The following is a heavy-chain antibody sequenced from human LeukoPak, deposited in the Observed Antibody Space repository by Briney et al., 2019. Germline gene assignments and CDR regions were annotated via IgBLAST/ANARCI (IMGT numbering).Heavy chain of an antibody. V-gene: IGHV3-53*01. D-gene: IGHD5-12*01. J-gene: IGHJ4*02. CDR2: IYSGGST. Sequence: GGSMRLSCAASGFTVSSNYMSWVRQAPGKGLEWVSVIYSGGSTYYADSVKGRFTISRDNSKNTLYLQMNSLRAEDTAVYYCARVGNSGYDYIGYFDYWGQGTLVTVSS. CDR1: GFTVSSNY. CDR3: ARVGNSGYDYIGYFDY.